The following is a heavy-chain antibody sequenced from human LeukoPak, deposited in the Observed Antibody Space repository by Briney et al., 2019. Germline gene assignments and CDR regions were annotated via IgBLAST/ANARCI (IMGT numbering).Heavy chain of an antibody. D-gene: IGHD3-10*01. V-gene: IGHV4-34*01. CDR1: GGSFSGYY. Sequence: SETLSLTCAVYGGSFSGYYWSWIRQPPGKGLEWIGEINHSGSTNYNPSLKSRVTISVDTSKNQFSLKLSSVTPEDTAVYYCARQRLDYYGSGSYQFVDYWGQGTLVTVSS. CDR2: INHSGST. CDR3: ARQRLDYYGSGSYQFVDY. J-gene: IGHJ4*02.